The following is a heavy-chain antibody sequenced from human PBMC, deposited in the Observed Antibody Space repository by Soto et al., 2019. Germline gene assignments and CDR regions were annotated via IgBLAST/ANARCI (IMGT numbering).Heavy chain of an antibody. J-gene: IGHJ3*02. V-gene: IGHV5-10-1*01. CDR3: ARRFSPKIAGAFSAFPI. CDR2: IDPGDSYT. D-gene: IGHD1-26*01. Sequence: EVQLVQSGAEVKKPGESLRISCKGSGYSFTTFWISWVRQMPGKGLEWMGTIDPGDSYTNYSPSFQGHVTISSDKSISTAYLQWSSLKASDTAIYYCARRFSPKIAGAFSAFPIWGQGTVVTVSS. CDR1: GYSFTTFW.